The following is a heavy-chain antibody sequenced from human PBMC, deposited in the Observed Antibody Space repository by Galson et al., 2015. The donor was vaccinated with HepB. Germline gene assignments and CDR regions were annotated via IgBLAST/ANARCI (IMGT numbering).Heavy chain of an antibody. J-gene: IGHJ3*02. V-gene: IGHV3-23*01. CDR1: GFTFSSYA. CDR2: ISGSGGST. Sequence: SLRLSCAASGFTFSSYAMSWVRQAPGKGLEWVSAISGSGGSTYYADSVKGRFTISRDNSKNTLYLQMNSLRAEDTAVYYCAKDSTPLLYYDFWSGYYTGPDAFDIWGQGTMVTVSS. D-gene: IGHD3-3*01. CDR3: AKDSTPLLYYDFWSGYYTGPDAFDI.